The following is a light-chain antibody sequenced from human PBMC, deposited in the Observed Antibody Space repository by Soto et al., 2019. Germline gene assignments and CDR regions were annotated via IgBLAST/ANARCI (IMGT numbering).Light chain of an antibody. Sequence: DIQMTQSPSTLSASVGDRVTITCRVSQSIRSWLAWYQQKPGKAPKLLIYQASILESGVPSRFSGRGSETEFTLTISSLQPDDFATYYCQQYNTYSFTFGPGTKVDIK. CDR3: QQYNTYSFT. V-gene: IGKV1-5*03. J-gene: IGKJ3*01. CDR1: QSIRSW. CDR2: QAS.